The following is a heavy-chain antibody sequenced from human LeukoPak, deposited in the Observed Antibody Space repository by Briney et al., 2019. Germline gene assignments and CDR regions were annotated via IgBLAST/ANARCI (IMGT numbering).Heavy chain of an antibody. CDR2: INHSGST. Sequence: SETLSLTCAVYGGSFSGYYWSWIRQPPGKGLEWIGEINHSGSTNYNPSLKSRVTISVDTSKNQFSLKLSSVTAADTAVYYCARGFGDPHLLWGQGTLVTVSS. V-gene: IGHV4-34*01. J-gene: IGHJ4*02. CDR1: GGSFSGYY. D-gene: IGHD3-10*01. CDR3: ARGFGDPHLL.